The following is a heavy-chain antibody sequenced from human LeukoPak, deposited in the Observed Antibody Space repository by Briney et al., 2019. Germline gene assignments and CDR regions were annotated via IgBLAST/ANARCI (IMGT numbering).Heavy chain of an antibody. CDR2: IYSGGTT. D-gene: IGHD5-18*01. CDR3: ARVDTVMAYYFDL. CDR1: GFTVSTNC. V-gene: IGHV3-53*04. Sequence: GSLRLSCAASGFTVSTNCMTWVRQAPGKGLEWVSTIYSGGTTYYADSVMGRFTISRHNSRNTLYLQMNSLRAEDTAIYYCARVDTVMAYYFDLWGQGALVTVSS. J-gene: IGHJ4*02.